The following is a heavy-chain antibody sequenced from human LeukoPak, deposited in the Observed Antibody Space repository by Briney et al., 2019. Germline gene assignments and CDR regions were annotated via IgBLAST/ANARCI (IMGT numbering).Heavy chain of an antibody. CDR3: ARGGLYDSSGYYGY. Sequence: SETLSLTCTVSGGSISTFYWSWLRQPPGKGLEWIGYIYYSGSTNYNPSLKSRVTISVDTSKNQFSLKLSSVTAADTAVYYCARGGLYDSSGYYGYWGQGTLVTVSS. CDR1: GGSISTFY. D-gene: IGHD3-22*01. J-gene: IGHJ4*02. V-gene: IGHV4-59*01. CDR2: IYYSGST.